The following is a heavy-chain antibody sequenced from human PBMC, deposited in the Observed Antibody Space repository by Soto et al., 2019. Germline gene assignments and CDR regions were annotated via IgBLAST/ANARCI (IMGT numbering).Heavy chain of an antibody. CDR1: GYTFTNHD. CDR3: ARVGGNWNDDYFDH. D-gene: IGHD1-1*01. Sequence: QVQLVQSGAEVKMPGASVKVSCKASGYTFTNHDINWVRQTTGQGLEWMGWMNPNSGDTGYAQKFQGRVTMTRDTSIRTAYMELSNLRSDDTAVYYCARVGGNWNDDYFDHWGQGALVTVSS. CDR2: MNPNSGDT. J-gene: IGHJ4*02. V-gene: IGHV1-8*01.